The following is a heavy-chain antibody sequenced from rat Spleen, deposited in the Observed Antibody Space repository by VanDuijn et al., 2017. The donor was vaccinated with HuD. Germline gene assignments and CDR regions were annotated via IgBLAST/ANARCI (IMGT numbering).Heavy chain of an antibody. D-gene: IGHD1-9*01. J-gene: IGHJ3*01. CDR1: GFTFNKYW. Sequence: EVQLVESGGGLVQPGRSLKLSCVASGFTFNKYWMTWIRQAPGKGLEWVASITNTGGSTYYPDSVKGRFTISRDNAKSTLYLQRNSLRSEDTATYYCTKGFGYGYNDWFAYWGQGTLVTVSS. CDR2: ITNTGGST. CDR3: TKGFGYGYNDWFAY. V-gene: IGHV5-31*01.